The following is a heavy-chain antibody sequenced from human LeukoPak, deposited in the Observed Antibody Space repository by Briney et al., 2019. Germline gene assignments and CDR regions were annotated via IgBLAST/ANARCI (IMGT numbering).Heavy chain of an antibody. CDR2: IYTSGST. CDR1: GGSISSYY. J-gene: IGHJ3*02. D-gene: IGHD3-22*01. CDR3: ARDSSYDSSGYYQDDAFDI. Sequence: SETLSLTCTVSGGSISSYYWSWIRQPAGRGLEWIGRIYTSGSTNYNPSLKSRVTMSVDTSKNQFSLKLSSVTAADTAVYYCARDSSYDSSGYYQDDAFDIWGQGTMVTVSS. V-gene: IGHV4-4*07.